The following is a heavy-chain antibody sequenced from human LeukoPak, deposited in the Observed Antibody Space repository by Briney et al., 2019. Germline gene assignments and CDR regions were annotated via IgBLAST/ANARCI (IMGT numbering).Heavy chain of an antibody. D-gene: IGHD2-2*01. CDR2: ISGSGTTT. V-gene: IGHV3-23*01. Sequence: GETLCLTCTASGYSISSGNFSGWIRPPPGKVLELSSSISGSGTTTYYAESVRGRFTISRDNSKNTLYLQMNSLRAEDTAVYYCAKDGVVPAADYFDYWGQGTLVTVSS. CDR3: AKDGVVPAADYFDY. CDR1: GYSISSGN. J-gene: IGHJ4*02.